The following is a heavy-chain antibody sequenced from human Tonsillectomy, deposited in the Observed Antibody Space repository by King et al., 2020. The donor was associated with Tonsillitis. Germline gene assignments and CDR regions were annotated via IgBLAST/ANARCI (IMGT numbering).Heavy chain of an antibody. Sequence: TLKESGPTLVKPTQTLTLTCTFSGFSLSTSGVGVGWIRQPPGKALDWLALIYWDGDKRYSPSLKSRLTITKDTSKNQVVLTMTNMDPVYTATYFCAHRHDSSSWYGYFDLWGRGTLVTVSS. CDR1: GFSLSTSGVG. CDR3: AHRHDSSSWYGYFDL. CDR2: IYWDGDK. J-gene: IGHJ2*01. D-gene: IGHD6-13*01. V-gene: IGHV2-5*02.